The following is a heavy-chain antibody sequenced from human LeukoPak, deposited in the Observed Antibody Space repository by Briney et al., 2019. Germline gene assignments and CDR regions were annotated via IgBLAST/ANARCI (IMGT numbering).Heavy chain of an antibody. CDR3: ARDGVSRSFDFDWFDL. J-gene: IGHJ5*02. CDR2: IIPIFGTA. Sequence: ASVKVSCKASGGTFSSYAISWVRQAPGQGLEGMGRIIPIFGTAKHTQKIQRIVTISPDESTSTVYMELSSLRAEDTAVYYCARDGVSRSFDFDWFDLWGQGTLVTVSS. V-gene: IGHV1-69*13. D-gene: IGHD3-9*01. CDR1: GGTFSSYA.